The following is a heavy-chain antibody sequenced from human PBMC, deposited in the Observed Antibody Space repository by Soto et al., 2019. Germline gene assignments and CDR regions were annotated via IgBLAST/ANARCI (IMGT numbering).Heavy chain of an antibody. CDR2: IYWDDDK. CDR3: AHATITIFGVVIGHNWFDP. J-gene: IGHJ5*02. Sequence: QITLKESGPTLVKPTQTLTLTCTFSGFSLITSGVGVGWIRQPPGKALEWLALIYWDDDKRYSPSLKSRLTITKDTSKNQVVLTMTNMDPVDTATYCCAHATITIFGVVIGHNWFDPWGQGTLVTVSS. V-gene: IGHV2-5*02. D-gene: IGHD3-3*01. CDR1: GFSLITSGVG.